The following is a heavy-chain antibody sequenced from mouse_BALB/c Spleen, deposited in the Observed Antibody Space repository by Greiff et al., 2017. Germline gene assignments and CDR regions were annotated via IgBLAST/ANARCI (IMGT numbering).Heavy chain of an antibody. CDR1: GFTFSNYW. V-gene: IGHV6-6*02. J-gene: IGHJ3*01. D-gene: IGHD2-4*01. Sequence: EVQLVESGGGLVQPGGSMKLSCVASGFTFSNYWMNWVRQSPEKGLEWVAEIRLKSNNYATHYAESVKGRFTISRDDSKSSVYLQMNNLRAEDTGIYYCTRNDYAWFAYWGQGTLVTVSA. CDR2: IRLKSNNYAT. CDR3: TRNDYAWFAY.